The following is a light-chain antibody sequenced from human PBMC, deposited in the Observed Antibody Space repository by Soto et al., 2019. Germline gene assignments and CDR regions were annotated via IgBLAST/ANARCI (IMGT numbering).Light chain of an antibody. CDR3: QQYNNWPIT. CDR1: QSVGSY. Sequence: EIVLTQSPATLSLSPRERATLSCRASQSVGSYLAWYQQTPGQAPRLLIYGASNRATGIPARFSGSGSGTEFTLTISSLQSEDFETYYCQQYNNWPITFGQGTRLEIK. CDR2: GAS. V-gene: IGKV3D-15*01. J-gene: IGKJ5*01.